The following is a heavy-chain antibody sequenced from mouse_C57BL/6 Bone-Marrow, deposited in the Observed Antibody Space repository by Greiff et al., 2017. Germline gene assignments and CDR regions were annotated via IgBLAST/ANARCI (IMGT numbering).Heavy chain of an antibody. Sequence: VQLQQPGAELVKPGASVKLSCKASGYTFTSYWMQWVKQRPGQGLEWIGEIDPSASYTNYNQKFKGKATLTVDTSSSTAYMQLRSLTSEDCAIYYCARGYDYVDFDSGGQGTTLTVYS. V-gene: IGHV1-50*01. J-gene: IGHJ2*01. D-gene: IGHD2-4*01. CDR1: GYTFTSYW. CDR2: IDPSASYT. CDR3: ARGYDYVDFDS.